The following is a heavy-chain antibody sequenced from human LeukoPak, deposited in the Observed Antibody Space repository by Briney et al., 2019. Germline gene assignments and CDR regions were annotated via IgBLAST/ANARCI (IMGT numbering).Heavy chain of an antibody. V-gene: IGHV3-21*01. J-gene: IGHJ6*02. CDR1: GFTFSSYS. Sequence: GGSLRLSCAASGFTFSSYSMNGVRQAPGKGLEWVSSISSSSSYIYYADSVKGRFTISRDNAKNSLYLQMNSLRAEDTAVYYCARDLGYSSSWYWGYYYYYGMDVWGQGTTVTVSS. CDR3: ARDLGYSSSWYWGYYYYYGMDV. D-gene: IGHD6-13*01. CDR2: ISSSSSYI.